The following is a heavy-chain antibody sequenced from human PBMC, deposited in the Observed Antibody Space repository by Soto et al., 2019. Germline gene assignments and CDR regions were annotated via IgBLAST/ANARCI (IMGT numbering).Heavy chain of an antibody. CDR1: VGTFGSYA. V-gene: IGHV1-69*13. J-gene: IGHJ6*02. CDR2: IIPIFGTA. CDR3: ARDQSSGWYVAPLYYYYGMDV. Sequence: SGKACCTDSVGTFGSYAISWVRQAPGQGLECMGGIIPIFGTANYAQKFQGRVTITADESTSTAYMELSSLRSEDTAVYYCARDQSSGWYVAPLYYYYGMDVWGQGTTVTVSS. D-gene: IGHD6-19*01.